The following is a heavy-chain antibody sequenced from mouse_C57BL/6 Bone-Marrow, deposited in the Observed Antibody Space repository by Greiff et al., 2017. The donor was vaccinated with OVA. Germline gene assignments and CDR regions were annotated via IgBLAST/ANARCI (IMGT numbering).Heavy chain of an antibody. D-gene: IGHD2-4*01. Sequence: EVQRVESGGGLVQPGGSLKLSCAASGFTFSDYYMYWVRQTPEKRLEWVAYISNGGGSTYYPDTVKGRFTISRDNAKNTLYLQMSRLKSEDTAMYYCARRKPDYDLYYFDYWGQGTTLTVSS. CDR1: GFTFSDYY. CDR2: ISNGGGST. V-gene: IGHV5-12*01. J-gene: IGHJ2*01. CDR3: ARRKPDYDLYYFDY.